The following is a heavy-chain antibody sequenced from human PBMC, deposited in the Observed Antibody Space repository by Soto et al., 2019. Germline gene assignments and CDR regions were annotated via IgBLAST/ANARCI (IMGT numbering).Heavy chain of an antibody. CDR3: ARSGSSWYYYYYYMDV. D-gene: IGHD6-13*01. CDR2: INHSGST. CDR1: GGSFSGYY. J-gene: IGHJ6*03. V-gene: IGHV4-34*01. Sequence: QVQLQQWGAGLLKPSETLSLTCAVYGGSFSGYYWSWIRQPPGKGLEWIGEINHSGSTNYNPSLKSRVTISVDTSKTQFSLKLSSVTAADTAVYYCARSGSSWYYYYYYMDVWGKGTTVTVSS.